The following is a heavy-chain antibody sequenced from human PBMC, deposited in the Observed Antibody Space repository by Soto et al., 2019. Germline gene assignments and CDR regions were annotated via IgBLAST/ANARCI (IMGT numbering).Heavy chain of an antibody. CDR3: ARRYGDCFDY. Sequence: SETLSLTCNVSGASMRGYYWSWIRQSPGKGLEWIAYIYSTGTTNYNPSLESRVTISVDMSKNQFSLKLRAVTAADTAVYYCARRYGDCFDYWGQGTLVTVS. V-gene: IGHV4-4*09. CDR1: GASMRGYY. CDR2: IYSTGTT. D-gene: IGHD4-17*01. J-gene: IGHJ4*02.